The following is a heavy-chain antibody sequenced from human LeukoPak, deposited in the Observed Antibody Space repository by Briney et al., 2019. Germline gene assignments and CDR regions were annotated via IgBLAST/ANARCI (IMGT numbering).Heavy chain of an antibody. J-gene: IGHJ4*02. CDR2: INPSGGST. CDR3: ARGANYCTNGVCSLFY. Sequence: GASVKVSCKASGYTFTSYYMHWVRQAPGQGLEWMGVINPSGGSTSYAQKFQGRVTMTRDTSTSTVYMELSSLRSEDMAVYYCARGANYCTNGVCSLFYWGQGTLVTVSS. V-gene: IGHV1-46*01. D-gene: IGHD2-8*01. CDR1: GYTFTSYY.